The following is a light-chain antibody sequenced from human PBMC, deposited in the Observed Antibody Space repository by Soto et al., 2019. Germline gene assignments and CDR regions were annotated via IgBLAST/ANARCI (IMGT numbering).Light chain of an antibody. CDR3: SSYGGGNPFYV. CDR2: EVS. Sequence: QSVLTQPASVSGSPGQSITISCTGTSSDVGGYNYVSWYQQHPGKAPKLMIYEVSNRPSGVSNRFSGSKSGNTASLTISGLQAEDEADYYCSSYGGGNPFYVFGTGDQGHRP. CDR1: SSDVGGYNY. J-gene: IGLJ1*01. V-gene: IGLV2-14*01.